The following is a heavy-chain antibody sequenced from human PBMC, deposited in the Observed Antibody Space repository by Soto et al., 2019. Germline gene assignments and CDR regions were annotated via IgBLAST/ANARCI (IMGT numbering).Heavy chain of an antibody. CDR1: GFTFISYA. J-gene: IGHJ6*02. CDR3: ARSRHGSGSYTHFYYGLDV. Sequence: QVQLVESGGGVVQPGRSLRLSCAASGFTFISYAMHWVRQAPGKGLEWVAVISFDGSTEYYADSVKGRFTTSRDNSKNTVYLLMNSLRSEDTAVYYCARSRHGSGSYTHFYYGLDVWGQGTTVTVSS. D-gene: IGHD3-10*01. CDR2: ISFDGSTE. V-gene: IGHV3-30-3*01.